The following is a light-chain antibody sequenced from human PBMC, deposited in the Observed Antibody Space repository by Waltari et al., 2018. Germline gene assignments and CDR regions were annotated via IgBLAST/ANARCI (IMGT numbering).Light chain of an antibody. CDR2: DAS. V-gene: IGKV3-15*01. J-gene: IGKJ5*01. Sequence: EIVVTQSPATLSGAPGERVTLSCRTSESVSSNIAWYQQKPGQVLRLPLYDASTRATDNPARFRGTGPVTGLTLTISRLQSVDFAVYYCQQYNKWPPITFGQGTRLEI. CDR1: ESVSSN. CDR3: QQYNKWPPIT.